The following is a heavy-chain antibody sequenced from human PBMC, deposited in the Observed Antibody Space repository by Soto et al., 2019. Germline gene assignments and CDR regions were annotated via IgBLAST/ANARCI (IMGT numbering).Heavy chain of an antibody. CDR1: GDTFTFYS. CDR3: ASSYGSGYRAFDY. J-gene: IGHJ4*02. CDR2: INPILSMS. V-gene: IGHV1-69*02. Sequence: QVQLVQSGAEVKKPGSSVRVSCKASGDTFTFYSINWVRQAPGLGLEWMGRINPILSMSNYAQRFQGRVTMTADKSTSTAYRELSSLRPEDTAMYYCASSYGSGYRAFDYWGQGALVTVSS. D-gene: IGHD3-10*01.